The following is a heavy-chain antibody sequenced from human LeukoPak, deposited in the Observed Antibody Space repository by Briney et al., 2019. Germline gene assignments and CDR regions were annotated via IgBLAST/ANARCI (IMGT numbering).Heavy chain of an antibody. CDR2: IVVGSGDA. J-gene: IGHJ4*02. CDR1: GFTLVNSA. D-gene: IGHD1-26*01. V-gene: IGHV1-58*01. Sequence: SVKVSCKASGFTLVNSAVHWVRQARGQSLECIGWIVVGSGDARYAQRFQERLTITRDKSTSTAYMELSSLRSEDTAVYYCAADRHLGATTGFGFWGQGTLVTVSS. CDR3: AADRHLGATTGFGF.